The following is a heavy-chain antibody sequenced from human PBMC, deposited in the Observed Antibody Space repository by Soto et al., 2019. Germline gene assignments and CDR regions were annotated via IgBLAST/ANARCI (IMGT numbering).Heavy chain of an antibody. CDR3: ARALPRSGYSSSWYYFDY. D-gene: IGHD6-13*01. Sequence: ASVKVSCKASGGTFSSYAISWVRQAPGQGLEWMGGIIPIFGTANYEQKFQGSVTITADESTSTAYMELSTLRSEETAVYYCARALPRSGYSSSWYYFDYWGQGTLVTVSS. CDR2: IIPIFGTA. J-gene: IGHJ4*02. CDR1: GGTFSSYA. V-gene: IGHV1-69*13.